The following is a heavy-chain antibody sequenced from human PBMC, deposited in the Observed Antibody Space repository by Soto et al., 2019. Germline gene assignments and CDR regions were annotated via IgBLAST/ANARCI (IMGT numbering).Heavy chain of an antibody. CDR2: ISGSGGST. D-gene: IGHD3-22*01. CDR3: AKVLVCYYDSSGYCPPLGY. V-gene: IGHV3-23*01. CDR1: GFTFSSYA. J-gene: IGHJ4*02. Sequence: PGGSLRLSCAASGFTFSSYAMSWVRQAPGKGLEWVSAISGSGGSTYYADSVKGRFTISRDNSKNTLFLQMNSLRAEDTAVYYCAKVLVCYYDSSGYCPPLGYWGQGTLVTVSS.